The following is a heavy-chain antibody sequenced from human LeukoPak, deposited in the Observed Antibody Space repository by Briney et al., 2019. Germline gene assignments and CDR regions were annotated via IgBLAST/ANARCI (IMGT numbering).Heavy chain of an antibody. Sequence: GSSVKVSCKASGYTFTSYDITWVRQATGQGLEWMGWMNPNSGNTGYAQKFQGRVTITRNTSISTAYMELSSLRSEDTAVYYCARGEVGATLLPHYWGQGTLVTVSS. CDR2: MNPNSGNT. CDR3: ARGEVGATLLPHY. D-gene: IGHD1-26*01. CDR1: GYTFTSYD. V-gene: IGHV1-8*03. J-gene: IGHJ4*02.